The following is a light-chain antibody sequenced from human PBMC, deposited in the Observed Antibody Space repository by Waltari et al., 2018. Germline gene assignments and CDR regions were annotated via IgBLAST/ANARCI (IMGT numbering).Light chain of an antibody. CDR2: DAS. J-gene: IGKJ5*01. V-gene: IGKV3-11*01. CDR1: QDVVTY. CDR3: QQRSNWPPT. Sequence: VLTQSPATLSLSPCERATLSCRASQDVVTYLAWYQQGPGQAPRLLIYDASTRATGIPARFSGSGSGTDFTLTIDSLDPEDSAVYFCQQRSNWPPTFGQGTRLEIK.